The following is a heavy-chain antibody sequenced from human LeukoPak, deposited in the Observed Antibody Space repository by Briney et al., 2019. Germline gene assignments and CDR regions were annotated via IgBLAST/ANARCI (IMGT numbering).Heavy chain of an antibody. CDR3: ASEAAGTMRDY. V-gene: IGHV3-21*01. CDR2: ISSSSSYI. Sequence: GGSLRLSCAASGFTFSSYSMNWVRQAPGKGLEWVSSISSSSSYIYYADSVKGRFTISRDNSKNTLYLQMNSLRAEDTAVYYCASEAAGTMRDYWGQGTLVTVSS. J-gene: IGHJ4*02. CDR1: GFTFSSYS. D-gene: IGHD6-13*01.